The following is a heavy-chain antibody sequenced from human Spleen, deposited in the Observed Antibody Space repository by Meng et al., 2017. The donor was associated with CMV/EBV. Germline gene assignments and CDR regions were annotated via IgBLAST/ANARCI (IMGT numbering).Heavy chain of an antibody. D-gene: IGHD2-2*01. J-gene: IGHJ4*02. CDR3: ARVAYCSSTTCYIFGFDH. CDR2: ISAHNGDT. CDR1: GYTFTTHG. V-gene: IGHV1-18*01. Sequence: ASVKVSCKASGYTFTTHGISWVRQAPGKGLEWVGWISAHNGDTNYAQKFQGRVIMTTDTFTNTAHMDLRSLRSDDTAVYYCARVAYCSSTTCYIFGFDHWGQGTLVTVSS.